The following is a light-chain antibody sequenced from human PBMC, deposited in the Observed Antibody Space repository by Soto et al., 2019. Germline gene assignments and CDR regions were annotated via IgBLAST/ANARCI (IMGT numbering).Light chain of an antibody. V-gene: IGLV2-14*01. CDR1: SSDVGGYNY. Sequence: QSVLTQPASVSGSPGQSITISCTGTSSDVGGYNYVSWYQQHPGKAPKLMIYEVTNRPSGVSNRFSGSKSGSTASLTISGLKAEDEADYYCSSYTSSRTYVFGSGTKVTVL. CDR2: EVT. CDR3: SSYTSSRTYV. J-gene: IGLJ1*01.